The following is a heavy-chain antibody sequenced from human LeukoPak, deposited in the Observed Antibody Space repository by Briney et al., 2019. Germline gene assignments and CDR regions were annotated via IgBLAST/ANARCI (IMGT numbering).Heavy chain of an antibody. Sequence: PGGSLRLSCAASGFTFNSYGMHWVRQAPGKGLEWVAFIRFDGSNKYNGDSVKGRFTISRDNSKNTLYLQMNSLRAEDTAVYYCAKVLRYYYMDVWGKGTTVTVSS. J-gene: IGHJ6*03. CDR2: IRFDGSNK. V-gene: IGHV3-30*02. CDR1: GFTFNSYG. CDR3: AKVLRYYYMDV.